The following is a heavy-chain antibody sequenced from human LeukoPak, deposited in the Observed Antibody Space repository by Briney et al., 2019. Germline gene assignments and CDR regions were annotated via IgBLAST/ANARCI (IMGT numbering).Heavy chain of an antibody. V-gene: IGHV3-21*01. J-gene: IGHJ4*02. CDR3: ARASGIAVAGTRAADPSFDH. CDR1: GFTFSSYS. CDR2: ISSSSSYI. Sequence: PGGSLRLSCAASGFTFSSYSMNWVRQAPGKGLEWVSSISSSSSYIYYADSVKGRFTISRDNAKNSLYLQMNSLRAEDTAVYYCARASGIAVAGTRAADPSFDHWGQGTLVTVSS. D-gene: IGHD6-19*01.